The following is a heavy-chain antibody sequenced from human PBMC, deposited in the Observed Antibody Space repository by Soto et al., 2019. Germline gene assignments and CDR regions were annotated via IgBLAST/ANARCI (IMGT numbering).Heavy chain of an antibody. CDR2: IYYSGST. CDR3: AGHYYSGYAWY. Sequence: SETLSLTCTVSGGSISSYYWSWIRQPPGKGLEWIGYIYYSGSTNYSPSLKSRVTISVDTSKNQFSLKLSSVTAADTAVYYCAGHYYSGYAWYWGQGTLVTVSS. CDR1: GGSISSYY. V-gene: IGHV4-59*08. D-gene: IGHD5-12*01. J-gene: IGHJ4*02.